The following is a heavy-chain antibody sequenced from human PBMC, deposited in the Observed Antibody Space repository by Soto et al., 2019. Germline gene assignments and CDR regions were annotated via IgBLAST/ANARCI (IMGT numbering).Heavy chain of an antibody. Sequence: GASVNVSCKAAGYTFTSYYMHWVRQAPGQGLEWMGIINPSGGSTSYAQKFQGRVTMTRDTSTSTVYMELSSLRSEDTAVYYCARGSSSWYVVATTTYAMDCPGQAPTVSV. CDR1: GYTFTSYY. CDR2: INPSGGST. CDR3: ARGSSSWYVVATTTYAMDC. J-gene: IGHJ6*02. D-gene: IGHD6-13*01. V-gene: IGHV1-46*01.